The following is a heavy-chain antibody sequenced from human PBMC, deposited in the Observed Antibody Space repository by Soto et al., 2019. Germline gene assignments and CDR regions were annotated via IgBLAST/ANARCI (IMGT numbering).Heavy chain of an antibody. J-gene: IGHJ6*03. CDR1: GFTVSSNY. CDR2: IYSGGST. V-gene: IGHV3-53*04. D-gene: IGHD3-10*01. CDR3: ARSYGSGSGYYYYMDV. Sequence: EVQLVESGGGLVQPGGSLRLSCAASGFTVSSNYMSWVRQAPGKGLEWVSVIYSGGSTYYAYSVKGRFTISRHNSKNTLYLQMNSLRAEDTAVYYCARSYGSGSGYYYYMDVWGKGTTVTVSS.